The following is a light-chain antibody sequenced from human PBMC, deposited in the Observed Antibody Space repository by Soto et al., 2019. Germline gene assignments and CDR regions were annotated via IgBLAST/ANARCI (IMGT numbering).Light chain of an antibody. CDR1: QSVSSN. Sequence: EIVMTQSPATLSVSPGETATLSCWASQSVSSNLAWYQQKPGQAPTLLIYGASTRATGISARFSGSGSGTEFTLTISRLQSEDFAVYYFQQYNKCWTFGKGTKVQLK. V-gene: IGKV3-15*01. CDR3: QQYNKCWT. CDR2: GAS. J-gene: IGKJ1*01.